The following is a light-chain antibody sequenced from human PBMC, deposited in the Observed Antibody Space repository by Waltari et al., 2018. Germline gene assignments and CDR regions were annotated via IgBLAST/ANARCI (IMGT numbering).Light chain of an antibody. Sequence: EVVLTQSPGTLSLSPGERATLSCRSTQSLRSNTFAWYQHQLGQAPRPLLYGASSRATDIPYRFIGSGSGTDFTLTISRLEPEDFAVYYCLQYGASPRTFGQGTKLEIK. J-gene: IGKJ2*02. CDR2: GAS. CDR3: LQYGASPRT. V-gene: IGKV3-20*01. CDR1: QSLRSNT.